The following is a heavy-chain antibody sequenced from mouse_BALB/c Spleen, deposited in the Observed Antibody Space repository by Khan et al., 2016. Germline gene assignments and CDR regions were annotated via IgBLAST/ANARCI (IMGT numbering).Heavy chain of an antibody. J-gene: IGHJ4*01. Sequence: EVQLQESGPGLVKPSQSLSLTCSVTGYSITSGYYWNWIRQFPGNNLEWMGYISYDGSNNYNPSLKNRISIARETSKNQFFLKLNSVTTEDTATYYCARLRRVYAMDYWGQGTSVTVSS. CDR3: ARLRRVYAMDY. D-gene: IGHD2-12*01. CDR1: GYSITSGYY. CDR2: ISYDGSN. V-gene: IGHV3-6*02.